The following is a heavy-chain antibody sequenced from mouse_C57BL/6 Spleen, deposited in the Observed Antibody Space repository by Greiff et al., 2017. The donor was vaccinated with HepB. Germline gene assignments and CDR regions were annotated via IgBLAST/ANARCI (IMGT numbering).Heavy chain of an antibody. CDR1: GFTFSDYY. CDR2: INYDGSST. D-gene: IGHD1-1*01. V-gene: IGHV5-16*01. CDR3: AREDRGTTVLDY. J-gene: IGHJ2*01. Sequence: DVKLVESEGGLVQPGSSMKLSCTASGFTFSDYYMAWVRQVPEKGLEWVANINYDGSSTYYLDSLKSRFIISRDNAKNILYLQMSSLKSEDTATYYCAREDRGTTVLDYWGQGTTLTVSS.